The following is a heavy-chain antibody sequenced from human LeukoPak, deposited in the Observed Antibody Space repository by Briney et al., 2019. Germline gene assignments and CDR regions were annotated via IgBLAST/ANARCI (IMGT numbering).Heavy chain of an antibody. CDR3: ARAILAAADYYYYYYMDV. CDR2: IYYSGST. Sequence: SETLSLTCTVSGGSISSYFWNWLRQPPGKGLEWIGYIYYSGSTNYNPSLKSRVTISVDTSKNQFSLKLSSVTAADTAVYYSARAILAAADYYYYYYMDVWGKGTTVTVSS. V-gene: IGHV4-59*01. J-gene: IGHJ6*03. D-gene: IGHD6-13*01. CDR1: GGSISSYF.